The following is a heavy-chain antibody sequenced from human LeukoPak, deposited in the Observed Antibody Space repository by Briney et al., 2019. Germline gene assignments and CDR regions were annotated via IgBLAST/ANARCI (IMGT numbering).Heavy chain of an antibody. CDR1: GFTFSSYW. Sequence: GGSLRLSCAASGFTFSSYWMSWVRQAPGKGLEWVANIKQDGSEKYYVDSVKGRFTISRDNAKNSLYLQMNSLRAEDTAVYYCARNRGSGYQYYYGMDVWGQGTTVTVSS. V-gene: IGHV3-7*01. J-gene: IGHJ6*02. CDR2: IKQDGSEK. CDR3: ARNRGSGYQYYYGMDV. D-gene: IGHD2-15*01.